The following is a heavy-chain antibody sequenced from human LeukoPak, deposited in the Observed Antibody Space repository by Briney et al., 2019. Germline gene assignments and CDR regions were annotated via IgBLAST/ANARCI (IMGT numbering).Heavy chain of an antibody. J-gene: IGHJ4*02. D-gene: IGHD5-18*01. CDR2: ISGSGGST. Sequence: GGSLRLSCAASGFTFSSCAMSWVRQAPGKGLEWVSAISGSGGSTYYADSVKGRFTISRDNSKNTLYLQMNSLRAEDTAVYYCAKQTGYSYGSHFDYWGQGTLVTVSS. V-gene: IGHV3-23*01. CDR3: AKQTGYSYGSHFDY. CDR1: GFTFSSCA.